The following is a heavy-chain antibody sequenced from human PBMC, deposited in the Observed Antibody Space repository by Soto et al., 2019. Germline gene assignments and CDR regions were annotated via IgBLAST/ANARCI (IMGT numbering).Heavy chain of an antibody. CDR3: ARDPGRSSNRWRVRQVADGDYYVMDV. Sequence: SVKVSGKASGVSFSSDAISWVRQAPGQGLEWVGGIIPIFGTTKYAQKFQGRVTIIADTSTTTAYLELSSLRSEDTAIYYCARDPGRSSNRWRVRQVADGDYYVMDVWGQGTTVTVSS. CDR1: GVSFSSDA. J-gene: IGHJ6*02. D-gene: IGHD2-2*01. V-gene: IGHV1-69*06. CDR2: IIPIFGTT.